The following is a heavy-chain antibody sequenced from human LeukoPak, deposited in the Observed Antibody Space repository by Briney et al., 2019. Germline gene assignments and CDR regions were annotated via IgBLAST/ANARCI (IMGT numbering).Heavy chain of an antibody. J-gene: IGHJ4*02. CDR2: ISSSSSYI. CDR1: GFTFNRYS. Sequence: GGSLRLSCAASGFTFNRYSMNWVRQAPGKGLEWVSSISSSSSYIYYADSVKGRFTISRDNAKNSLSLQMNSLRAEDTAVYYCARDRTGAIIDYWGQGTLVTVSS. D-gene: IGHD3/OR15-3a*01. V-gene: IGHV3-21*01. CDR3: ARDRTGAIIDY.